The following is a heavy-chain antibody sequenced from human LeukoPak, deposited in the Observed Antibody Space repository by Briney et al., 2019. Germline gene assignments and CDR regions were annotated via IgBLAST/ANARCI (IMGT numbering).Heavy chain of an antibody. CDR2: ISSSSSYI. CDR1: GFTFSSYS. Sequence: GGSLRLSCAASGFTFSSYSMNWVRQAPGKGLEWVSSISSSSSYIYYADSVKGRFTISRDDAKNSLYLQMNSLRAEDTAVYYCARVGLRPYFDYWGQGTLVTVSS. CDR3: ARVGLRPYFDY. J-gene: IGHJ4*02. D-gene: IGHD5-12*01. V-gene: IGHV3-21*01.